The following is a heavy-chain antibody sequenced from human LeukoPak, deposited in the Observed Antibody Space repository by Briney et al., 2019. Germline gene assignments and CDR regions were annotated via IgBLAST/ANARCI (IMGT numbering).Heavy chain of an antibody. D-gene: IGHD6-19*01. CDR1: GFTFSSYW. V-gene: IGHV3-7*01. Sequence: GGSLRLSCAASGFTFSSYWMSWVRQAPGKGLEWVANIKQDGSEKYYVDSVKGRFTISRDNAKNSLYLQMNSLRAEDTAVYYCAREEEGIALAGLYYYYYMDVWGKGTTVTVSS. J-gene: IGHJ6*03. CDR2: IKQDGSEK. CDR3: AREEEGIALAGLYYYYYMDV.